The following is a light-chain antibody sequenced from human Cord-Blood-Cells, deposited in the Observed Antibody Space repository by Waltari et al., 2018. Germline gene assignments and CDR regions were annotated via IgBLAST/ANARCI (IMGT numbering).Light chain of an antibody. Sequence: QSVLTQPPSVSGAPGQRVTISCTGSSSNIGAGYDVHWYQHLPGTAPTLLVYVNSNRPSGVPDRFSGSKSGTSASLAITGLQAEDEADYYCQSYDSSLSGSVFGGGTKLTVL. V-gene: IGLV1-40*01. CDR1: SSNIGAGYD. CDR3: QSYDSSLSGSV. J-gene: IGLJ3*02. CDR2: VNS.